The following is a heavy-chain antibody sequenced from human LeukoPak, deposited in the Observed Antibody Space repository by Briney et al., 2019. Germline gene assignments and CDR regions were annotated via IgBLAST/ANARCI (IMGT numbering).Heavy chain of an antibody. CDR2: INHSGST. CDR3: ARVQNYYGSGGRDAFDI. D-gene: IGHD3-10*01. CDR1: GGSFSGYY. J-gene: IGHJ3*02. Sequence: SETLSLTCAVYGGSFSGYYWSWIRQPPGKGLEWIGEINHSGSTNYNPSLKSRVTISVDTSKNQFSLKLSSVTAADTAVYYCARVQNYYGSGGRDAFDIWGQGTMVTVSS. V-gene: IGHV4-34*01.